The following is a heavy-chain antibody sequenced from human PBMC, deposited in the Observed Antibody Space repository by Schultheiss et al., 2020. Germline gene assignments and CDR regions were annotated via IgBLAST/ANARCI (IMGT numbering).Heavy chain of an antibody. V-gene: IGHV3-30*19. CDR2: ISYDGSNK. Sequence: GGSLRLSCAASGFTFSSYGMHWVRQAPGKGLEWVAVISYDGSNKYYADSVKGRFTISRDNSKNTLYLQMNSLRAEDTAVYYCARDGPSYYYYGMDVWGQGTTVTVYS. J-gene: IGHJ6*02. CDR1: GFTFSSYG. CDR3: ARDGPSYYYYGMDV.